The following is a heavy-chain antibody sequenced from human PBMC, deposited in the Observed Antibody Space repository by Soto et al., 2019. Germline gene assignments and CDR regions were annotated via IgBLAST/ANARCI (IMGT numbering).Heavy chain of an antibody. D-gene: IGHD2-15*01. CDR2: ISSNGGST. V-gene: IGHV3-64*01. CDR3: ARGSDYMDV. Sequence: AGGSLRLSCAASGFTFSSYAMHWVRQAPGKGLEYVSAISSNGGSTYYANSVKDRFTISRDNSKNTLYLQMGSLRAEDMAVYYCARGSDYMDVWGKGTTVTAP. CDR1: GFTFSSYA. J-gene: IGHJ6*03.